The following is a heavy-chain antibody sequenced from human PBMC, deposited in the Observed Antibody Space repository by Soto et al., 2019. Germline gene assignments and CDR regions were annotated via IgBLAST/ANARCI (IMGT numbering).Heavy chain of an antibody. D-gene: IGHD3-22*01. CDR3: ARWDYYDSSGYQGRLDY. J-gene: IGHJ4*02. V-gene: IGHV4-59*12. CDR1: GGSISSYY. CDR2: INYSGST. Sequence: SETLSLTCTVSGGSISSYYWSWIRQPPGKGLEWIGEINYSGSTNYNPSLKSRVTISVDTSKNQFSLKLSSVTAADTAVYYCARWDYYDSSGYQGRLDYWGQGTPVTVSS.